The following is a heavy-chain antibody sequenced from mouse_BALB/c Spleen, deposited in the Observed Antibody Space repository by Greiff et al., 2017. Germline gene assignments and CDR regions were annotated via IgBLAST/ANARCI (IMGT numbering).Heavy chain of an antibody. J-gene: IGHJ1*01. V-gene: IGHV7-3*02. CDR1: GFTFTDYY. D-gene: IGHD2-1*01. CDR3: ARDPGYYGNYDWYFDV. Sequence: EVKLEESGGGLVQPGGSLRLSCATSGFTFTDYYMSWVRQPPGKALEWLGFIRNKANGYTTEYSASVKGRFTISRDNSQSILYLQMNTLRAEDSATYYCARDPGYYGNYDWYFDVWGAGTTVTVSS. CDR2: IRNKANGYTT.